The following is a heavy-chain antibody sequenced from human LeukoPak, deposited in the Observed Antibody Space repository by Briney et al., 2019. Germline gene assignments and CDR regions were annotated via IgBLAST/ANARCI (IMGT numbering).Heavy chain of an antibody. V-gene: IGHV3-7*01. D-gene: IGHD2-15*01. CDR2: IKQDGSEK. J-gene: IGHJ6*03. CDR1: GFTFSSYW. CDR3: ARDFEDSDYYYYYMDV. Sequence: GGSLRLSCAASGFTFSSYWMSWVRQAPWKGLEWVANIKQDGSEKYYVDSVKGRFTISRDNAKNSLYLQMNSLRAEDTAVYYCARDFEDSDYYYYYMDVWGKGTTVTVSS.